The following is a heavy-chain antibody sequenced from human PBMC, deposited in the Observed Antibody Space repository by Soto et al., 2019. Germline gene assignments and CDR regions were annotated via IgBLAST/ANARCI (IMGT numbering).Heavy chain of an antibody. Sequence: SGPTLVNPTQTLTLTCTLSGFSHSTSGVAVDWIRQPPGKALEWLGHIYWNDDKYYSTSLKSRLSLTKDTSKNQVVLTMTNVDPVDTGTYYCARLLTAALFSYDLWGQGTLVTVSS. CDR2: IYWNDDK. V-gene: IGHV2-5*01. D-gene: IGHD2-21*02. J-gene: IGHJ5*02. CDR1: GFSHSTSGVA. CDR3: ARLLTAALFSYDL.